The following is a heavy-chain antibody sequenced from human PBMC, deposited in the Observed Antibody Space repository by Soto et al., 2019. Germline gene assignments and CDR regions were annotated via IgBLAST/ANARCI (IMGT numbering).Heavy chain of an antibody. Sequence: QVQLVESGGGVVQPGRSLRLSCVASESMFGSYGMYWVRQAPGKGLEWVAVIWYDGSIKHYADSVKGRFTISRDNSKNTLQLQMNSLRAEDTAVYYCARVRSDYYGMDVWGQGTAVIVSS. V-gene: IGHV3-33*01. CDR1: ESMFGSYG. D-gene: IGHD3-3*01. J-gene: IGHJ6*02. CDR3: ARVRSDYYGMDV. CDR2: IWYDGSIK.